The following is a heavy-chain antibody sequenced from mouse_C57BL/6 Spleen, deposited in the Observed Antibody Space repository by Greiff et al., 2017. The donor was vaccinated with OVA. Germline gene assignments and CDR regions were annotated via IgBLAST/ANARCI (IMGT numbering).Heavy chain of an antibody. J-gene: IGHJ3*01. D-gene: IGHD1-1*01. Sequence: VQLQQSGPELVKPGASVKISCKASGYSFTSYYIHWVKQRPGQGLEWIGWIYPGSGNTKYNEKFKGKATLTADTSSSTAYMQLSSLTSEDSAVYYCARSTTVVDPGFAYWGQGTLVTVSA. CDR2: IYPGSGNT. CDR3: ARSTTVVDPGFAY. V-gene: IGHV1-66*01. CDR1: GYSFTSYY.